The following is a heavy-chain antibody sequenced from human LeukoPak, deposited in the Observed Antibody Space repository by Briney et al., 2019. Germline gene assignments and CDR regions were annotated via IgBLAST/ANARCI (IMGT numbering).Heavy chain of an antibody. V-gene: IGHV1-46*01. J-gene: IGHJ4*02. CDR1: GYTFTSYY. D-gene: IGHD3-9*01. CDR3: ARASYDILTGYPHFDY. CDR2: INPSGGST. Sequence: ASVKVSCKASGYTFTSYYMHWVRQAPGQGLEWMGIINPSGGSTSYAQKFQGRVTMTRDTSTSTVYMELGSLRSEDTAVYYCARASYDILTGYPHFDYWGQGTLVTVSS.